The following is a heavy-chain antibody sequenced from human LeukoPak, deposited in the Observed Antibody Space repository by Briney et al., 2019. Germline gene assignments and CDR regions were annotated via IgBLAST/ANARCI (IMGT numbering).Heavy chain of an antibody. CDR1: GFTFSSYA. CDR3: AKVPAAMKVFDY. J-gene: IGHJ4*02. CDR2: ISGSGGST. Sequence: GGSLRLSCAASGFTFSSYAMTWVRQAPGKGLEWVSAISGSGGSTFYADSVKGRFTISRDNSKNTLYLQMNSLRAEDTAVYYCAKVPAAMKVFDYWGQGTLVTVSS. D-gene: IGHD6-25*01. V-gene: IGHV3-23*01.